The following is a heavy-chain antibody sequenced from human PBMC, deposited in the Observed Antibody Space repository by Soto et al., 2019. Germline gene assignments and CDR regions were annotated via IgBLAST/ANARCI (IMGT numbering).Heavy chain of an antibody. CDR3: AKVNGFYRSGFDY. CDR2: ISDGGGST. V-gene: IGHV3-23*01. CDR1: GFTFSSSA. D-gene: IGHD2-8*01. J-gene: IGHJ4*02. Sequence: GVLRLSCAASGFTFSSSAMSWVRQAPGKGLEWVSSISDGGGSTYYADSVKGRFTISRDNSRNTLYLQMNSLRAEDTAVYYCAKVNGFYRSGFDYWGQGTLVTVSS.